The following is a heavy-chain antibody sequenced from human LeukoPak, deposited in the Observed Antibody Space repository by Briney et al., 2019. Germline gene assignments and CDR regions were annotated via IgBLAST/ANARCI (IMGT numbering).Heavy chain of an antibody. Sequence: ASVKVSCKASGGTFSSYAISWVRQAPGQGLEWMGGIIPIFGTANYAQKFQGRVTITADESTSTAYMELSSLRSEDTAVYYCAKYAPPTTALTRFFDDWGQGTLVTVSS. V-gene: IGHV1-69*13. J-gene: IGHJ4*02. CDR2: IIPIFGTA. CDR1: GGTFSSYA. CDR3: AKYAPPTTALTRFFDD. D-gene: IGHD4-17*01.